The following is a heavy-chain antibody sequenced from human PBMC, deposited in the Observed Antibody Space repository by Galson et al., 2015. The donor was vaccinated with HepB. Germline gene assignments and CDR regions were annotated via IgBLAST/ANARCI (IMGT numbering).Heavy chain of an antibody. V-gene: IGHV4-61*01. Sequence: SETLSLTCTVSGGSVSSGSYYWSWIRQPPGKGLEWIGYIYYSGSTNYNPSLKSRVTISVDTSKNQFSLKLSSVTAADTAVYYCARGPYRDASDIWGQGTMVTVSS. J-gene: IGHJ3*02. CDR3: ARGPYRDASDI. CDR2: IYYSGST. D-gene: IGHD1-26*01. CDR1: GGSVSSGSYY.